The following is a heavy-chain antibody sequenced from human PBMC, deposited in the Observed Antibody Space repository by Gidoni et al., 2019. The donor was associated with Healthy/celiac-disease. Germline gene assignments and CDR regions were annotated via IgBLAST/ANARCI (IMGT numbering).Heavy chain of an antibody. J-gene: IGHJ4*02. D-gene: IGHD5-18*01. CDR3: AKEEIQLWLRAGEATSPFDY. CDR1: GFTFSSYG. Sequence: QVQLVESGGGVVQPGRSLRLSCAASGFTFSSYGLHWVRQAPGKGLEWVAVISYDGSNKYYADSVKGRFTISRDNSKNTLYLQMNSLRAEDTAVYYCAKEEIQLWLRAGEATSPFDYWGQGTLVTVSS. CDR2: ISYDGSNK. V-gene: IGHV3-30*18.